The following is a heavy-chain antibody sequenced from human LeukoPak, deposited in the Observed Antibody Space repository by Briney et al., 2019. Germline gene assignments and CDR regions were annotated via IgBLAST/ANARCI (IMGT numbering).Heavy chain of an antibody. Sequence: GGSLRLSCTASGFTFGDYAMSWVRQVPGKGLEWVGFIRSKAYGGTTEYAASVKGRFTISRDDSKSIAYPQMNSLKTEDTAVYYCTRDLYDFWSGYLLDYWGQGTLVTVSS. V-gene: IGHV3-49*04. CDR1: GFTFGDYA. J-gene: IGHJ4*02. CDR3: TRDLYDFWSGYLLDY. D-gene: IGHD3-3*01. CDR2: IRSKAYGGTT.